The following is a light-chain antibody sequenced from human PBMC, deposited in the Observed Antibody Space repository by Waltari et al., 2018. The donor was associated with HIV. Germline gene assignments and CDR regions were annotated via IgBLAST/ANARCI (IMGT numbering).Light chain of an antibody. V-gene: IGKV3-15*01. J-gene: IGKJ4*01. CDR1: QSVSSD. CDR2: GAS. CDR3: QQYNKWPCS. Sequence: EIVMTQSPVTLSVSPGERATLSCRASQSVSSDLAWFQQKPGQAPTLLIYGASNRATGIPARFSGSGSGTEFTLTIGSLQSEDFAVYYCQQYNKWPCSFGGGTKVEIK.